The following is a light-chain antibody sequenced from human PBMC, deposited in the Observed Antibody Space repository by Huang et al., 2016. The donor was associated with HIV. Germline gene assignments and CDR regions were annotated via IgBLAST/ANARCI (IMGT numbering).Light chain of an antibody. V-gene: IGKV3-20*01. J-gene: IGKJ4*01. Sequence: EVVLTQSPDTLPLSPGERAAISCRASHNISNKFLAWYQQKSGQAPGLLIYGASSRAIGIPDRFSGSGSGTDFALTISRLEPQDSAMYYCQQYLSSPVTFGGGTNVEIK. CDR2: GAS. CDR3: QQYLSSPVT. CDR1: HNISNKF.